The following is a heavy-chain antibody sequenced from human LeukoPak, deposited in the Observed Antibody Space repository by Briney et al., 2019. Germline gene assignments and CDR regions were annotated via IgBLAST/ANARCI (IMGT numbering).Heavy chain of an antibody. J-gene: IGHJ6*02. D-gene: IGHD2-21*02. CDR1: GFTFSSYG. CDR3: AKRRVVVTADYYYGMDV. CDR2: ISYDGSNK. V-gene: IGHV3-30*18. Sequence: GGSLRLSCAASGFTFSSYGMHWVRQAPGKGLEWVAVISYDGSNKYYADSVKGRFTISRDNSKNTLYLQMNSLRAEDTAVYYCAKRRVVVTADYYYGMDVWGQGTTVTVSS.